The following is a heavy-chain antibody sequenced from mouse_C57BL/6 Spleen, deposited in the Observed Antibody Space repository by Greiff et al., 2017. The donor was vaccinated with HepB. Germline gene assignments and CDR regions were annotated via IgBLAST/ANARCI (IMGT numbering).Heavy chain of an antibody. D-gene: IGHD2-1*01. J-gene: IGHJ4*01. Sequence: EVQLQQSGPELVKPGASVKISCKASGYTFTDYYMNWVKQSHGKSLEWIGDINPNNGGTSYNQKFKGKATLTVDKSSSTAYMELRSLTSEDSAVYYCARLGLLRAMDYWGQGTSVTVSS. CDR3: ARLGLLRAMDY. CDR1: GYTFTDYY. CDR2: INPNNGGT. V-gene: IGHV1-26*01.